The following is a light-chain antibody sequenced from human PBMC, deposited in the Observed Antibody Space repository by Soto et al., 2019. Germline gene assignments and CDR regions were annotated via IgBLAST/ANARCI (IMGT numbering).Light chain of an antibody. J-gene: IGKJ2*01. Sequence: EIVLTQSPGTLYLSPGERATLSCRASQSVSSSYLAWYQQKPGQAPRLLIYGASSRDTGIPDRFSGSGSGTDFTLTISRLEPEDFAVYYCHQYGSSPPYTFGQGTKLEIK. CDR2: GAS. CDR1: QSVSSSY. CDR3: HQYGSSPPYT. V-gene: IGKV3-20*01.